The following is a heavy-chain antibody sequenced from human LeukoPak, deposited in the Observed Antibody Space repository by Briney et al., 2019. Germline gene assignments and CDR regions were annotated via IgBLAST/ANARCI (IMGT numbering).Heavy chain of an antibody. D-gene: IGHD3-22*01. J-gene: IGHJ4*02. CDR2: INHSGST. CDR3: ARVRGYYDSSGYDY. Sequence: SETLSLTCAVYGGSFSGYYWSWIRQPPGKGLEWIGEINHSGSTNYNPALKSRVTISEDTSKNQISLKLSSVTAADTAVYYCARVRGYYDSSGYDYWGQGTLVTVSS. CDR1: GGSFSGYY. V-gene: IGHV4-34*01.